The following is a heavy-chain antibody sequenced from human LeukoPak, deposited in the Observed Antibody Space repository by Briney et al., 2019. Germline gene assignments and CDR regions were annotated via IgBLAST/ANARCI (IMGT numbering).Heavy chain of an antibody. CDR2: ISAYNGNT. CDR1: GGTFSSYA. D-gene: IGHD3-22*01. V-gene: IGHV1-18*01. J-gene: IGHJ4*02. CDR3: ARDYYDSSGYYTMSDY. Sequence: GASVKVSCKASGGTFSSYAISWVRQAPGQGLEWMGWISAYNGNTNYAQKLQGRVTMTTDTSTSTAYMELRSLRSDDTAVYYCARDYYDSSGYYTMSDYWGQGTLVTVSS.